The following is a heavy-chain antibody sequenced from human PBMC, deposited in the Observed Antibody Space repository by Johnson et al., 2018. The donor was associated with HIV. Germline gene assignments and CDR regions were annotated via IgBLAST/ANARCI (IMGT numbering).Heavy chain of an antibody. Sequence: VQLVESGGGVVQPGRSLRLSCAASGFTFSSYAMHWVRQTAGKGLEWVSAIGKVSDTYYSDSVKGRFSMSRENVKNSLYLQMNSLRPEDTAVYYCAKGEPVAFDIWGQGTMVTVSS. J-gene: IGHJ3*02. D-gene: IGHD1-14*01. CDR2: IGKVSDT. CDR1: GFTFSSYA. CDR3: AKGEPVAFDI. V-gene: IGHV3-13*01.